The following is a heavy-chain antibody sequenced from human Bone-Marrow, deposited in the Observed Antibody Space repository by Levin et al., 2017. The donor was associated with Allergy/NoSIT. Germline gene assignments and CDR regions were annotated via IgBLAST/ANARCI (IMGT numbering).Heavy chain of an antibody. CDR1: GGSISSSTYY. V-gene: IGHV4-39*01. CDR3: ARWFPRNDYDFWSGYLPASDI. D-gene: IGHD3-3*01. J-gene: IGHJ3*02. Sequence: PSETLSLTCTVSGGSISSSTYYWGWIRQPPGKGLEWIGTIYYNGSTYYNPSLKSRVTISVDTSKNQFSLKLTSVTAADTAVYYCARWFPRNDYDFWSGYLPASDIWGQGTMVTVSS. CDR2: IYYNGST.